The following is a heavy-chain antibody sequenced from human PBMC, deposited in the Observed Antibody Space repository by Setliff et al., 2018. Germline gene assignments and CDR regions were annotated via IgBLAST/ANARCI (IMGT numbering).Heavy chain of an antibody. Sequence: LSLTCTVSGDSINTPTYHWGWVRQPPGKGLEWIGLIYYTGITYYNPSLKSRVTISEDMSENQISLKLNPVTAADTAVYYCVRTFNGSPANRWGQGTLVTVSS. CDR1: GDSINTPTYH. J-gene: IGHJ5*02. CDR2: IYYTGIT. CDR3: VRTFNGSPANR. V-gene: IGHV4-39*01. D-gene: IGHD2-2*01.